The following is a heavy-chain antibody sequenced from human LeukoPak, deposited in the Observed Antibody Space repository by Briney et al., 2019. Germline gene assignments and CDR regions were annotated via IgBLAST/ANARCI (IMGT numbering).Heavy chain of an antibody. D-gene: IGHD6-13*01. Sequence: SVKVSCKASGGTFSSYAISWVRQAPGQGLEWMGGIIPIFGTANYAQKFQGRVTITTDESTGTAYMELSSLRSEDTAVYYCARVEAAAAGTGWFDPWGQGTLVTVSS. CDR3: ARVEAAAAGTGWFDP. J-gene: IGHJ5*02. CDR1: GGTFSSYA. CDR2: IIPIFGTA. V-gene: IGHV1-69*05.